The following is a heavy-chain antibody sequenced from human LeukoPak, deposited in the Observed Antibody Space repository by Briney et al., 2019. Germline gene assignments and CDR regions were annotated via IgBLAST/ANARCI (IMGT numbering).Heavy chain of an antibody. CDR2: INPNSGGT. D-gene: IGHD6-13*01. V-gene: IGHV1-2*06. Sequence: GASVKVSCKASGYTFTGYYVHWVRQAPGQGLEWMGRINPNSGGTNYAQKVQGRVTMTTDTSTSTAYMELRSLRSDDTAVYYCARRGSSWYGDSWGQGTLVTVSS. CDR1: GYTFTGYY. CDR3: ARRGSSWYGDS. J-gene: IGHJ4*02.